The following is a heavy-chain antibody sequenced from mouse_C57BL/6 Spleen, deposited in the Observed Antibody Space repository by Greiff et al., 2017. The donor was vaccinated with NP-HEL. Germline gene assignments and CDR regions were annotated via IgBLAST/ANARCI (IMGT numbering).Heavy chain of an antibody. J-gene: IGHJ4*01. V-gene: IGHV10-1*01. CDR2: IRSKSNNYAT. D-gene: IGHD2-4*01. Sequence: EVQVVESGGGLVQPKGSLKLSCAASGFSFNTYAMNWVRQAPGKGLEWVARIRSKSNNYATYYADSVKDRFTISRDDSESMLYLQMNNLKTEDTAMYYCVRHGLRQEDAMDYWGQGTSVTVSS. CDR1: GFSFNTYA. CDR3: VRHGLRQEDAMDY.